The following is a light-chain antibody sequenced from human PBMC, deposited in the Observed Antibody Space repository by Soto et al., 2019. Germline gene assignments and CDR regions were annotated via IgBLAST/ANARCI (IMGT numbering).Light chain of an antibody. CDR1: QSVSSK. J-gene: IGKJ5*01. V-gene: IGKV3-15*01. CDR3: QQYSNCTPRT. Sequence: EIVMAQSPCTLSVSPGERATLSCRASQSVSSKLAWYQQKPGQSPRLLIYGTSIRDTGIPSRFSGSGSGTEFTLTISNLQSQDVGVYYCQQYSNCTPRTFGQGTRLEVK. CDR2: GTS.